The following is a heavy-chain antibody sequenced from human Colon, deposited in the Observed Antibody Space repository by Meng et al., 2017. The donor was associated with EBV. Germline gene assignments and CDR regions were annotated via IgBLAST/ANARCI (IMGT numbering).Heavy chain of an antibody. J-gene: IGHJ4*02. CDR3: ARNYYFDY. Sequence: QVRLQVSGPGLVKPSPTLSLTCTVSGGSINSGDYYWSWIRQPPGKGLEWIGYIYYTGSTYYNPSLKSRVTISMDTSKNQYSLRLSSVTAADTAVYYCARNYYFDYWGQGTLVTVSS. CDR1: GGSINSGDYY. V-gene: IGHV4-30-4*01. CDR2: IYYTGST.